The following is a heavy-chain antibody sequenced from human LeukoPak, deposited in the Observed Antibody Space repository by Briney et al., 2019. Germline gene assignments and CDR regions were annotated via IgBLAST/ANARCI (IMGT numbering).Heavy chain of an antibody. D-gene: IGHD1-26*01. J-gene: IGHJ1*01. CDR3: AKDSFRVGATRGGRPTKYFQH. Sequence: GGSLRLSCAASGFTFSSYAMSWVRQAPGKGLEWFSAIIGSGGSTYYPAPVKGRFTITRDNSKNTRYLQMNSLRAEDTAAYYCAKDSFRVGATRGGRPTKYFQHWGQGTLVTVSS. V-gene: IGHV3-23*01. CDR2: IIGSGGST. CDR1: GFTFSSYA.